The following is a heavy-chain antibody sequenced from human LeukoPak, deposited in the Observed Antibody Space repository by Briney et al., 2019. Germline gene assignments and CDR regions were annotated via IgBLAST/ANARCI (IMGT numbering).Heavy chain of an antibody. D-gene: IGHD3-9*01. J-gene: IGHJ4*02. CDR1: GGSFSGYY. V-gene: IGHV4-34*01. CDR3: AKMDETGKDY. CDR2: INHSGST. Sequence: PSETLSLTCAVYGGSFSGYYWSWIRQPPGKGLEWIGEINHSGSTNYNPSLKSRVTISVDTSKNQFSLKLSSVTAADTAVYYCAKMDETGKDYWGQGTLVTVSP.